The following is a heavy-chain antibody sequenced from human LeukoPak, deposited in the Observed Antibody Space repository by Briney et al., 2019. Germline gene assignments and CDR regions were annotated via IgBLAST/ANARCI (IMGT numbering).Heavy chain of an antibody. V-gene: IGHV4-59*01. CDR2: IYDTGNT. Sequence: SETLSLTCTVSGGPLSAYYWTWIRQPPGKGVEWIGYIYDTGNTNYNPSLKSRVTISVDTSKNQFSLKLTSVTAADTAVYYCASGETGSTLGGYWGQGTLVTVSS. CDR3: ASGETGSTLGGY. CDR1: GGPLSAYY. J-gene: IGHJ4*02. D-gene: IGHD1-1*01.